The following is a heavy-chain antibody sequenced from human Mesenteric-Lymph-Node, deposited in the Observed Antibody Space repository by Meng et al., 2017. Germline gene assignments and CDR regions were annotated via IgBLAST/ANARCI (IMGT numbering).Heavy chain of an antibody. CDR1: GFTFSRYG. Sequence: QVQLVDSGGGVVQPGRSLRLSCAASGFTFSRYGFHWVRQAPGKGLEWVATIWYDESNRYYADSVKGRFTISRDNSKNTLYLQMNNLGAEDTALYYCARDGHAFNYDYWGQGTLVTVSS. D-gene: IGHD5-24*01. V-gene: IGHV3-33*01. CDR3: ARDGHAFNYDY. CDR2: IWYDESNR. J-gene: IGHJ4*02.